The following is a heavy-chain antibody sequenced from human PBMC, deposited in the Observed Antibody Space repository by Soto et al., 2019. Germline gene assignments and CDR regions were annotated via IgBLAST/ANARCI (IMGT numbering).Heavy chain of an antibody. CDR3: ARVYPGSGWPYHYYGMDV. J-gene: IGHJ6*02. CDR2: IKQDGSEK. CDR1: GFTFSSYW. Sequence: VSLRLSCVASGFTFSSYWMSWVRQAPGKGLEWVANIKQDGSEKYYVDSVKDRFTISRDNAKNSLYLQMNSLRAEDSAVYYCARVYPGSGWPYHYYGMDVWGQGTTVTVSS. V-gene: IGHV3-7*01. D-gene: IGHD6-19*01.